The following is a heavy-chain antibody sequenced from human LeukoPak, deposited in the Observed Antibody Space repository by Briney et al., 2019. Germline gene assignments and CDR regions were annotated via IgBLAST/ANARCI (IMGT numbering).Heavy chain of an antibody. D-gene: IGHD3-16*01. Sequence: PSETLSLTCTVSGGSISGHYWTWVRQPPGEGLEWIGQIYYSGKADYNPSLRSRITISVDTSKNQMSLKVTSVTAADTAVYYCARFGVDYDMDVWGQGTSVTVS. CDR2: IYYSGKA. CDR1: GGSISGHY. J-gene: IGHJ6*02. CDR3: ARFGVDYDMDV. V-gene: IGHV4-59*11.